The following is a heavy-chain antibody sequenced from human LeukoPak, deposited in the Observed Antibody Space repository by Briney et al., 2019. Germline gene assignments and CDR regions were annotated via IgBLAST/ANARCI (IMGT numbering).Heavy chain of an antibody. CDR2: INDSGST. V-gene: IGHV4-59*12. D-gene: IGHD2-2*01. Sequence: SETLSLTCTVSGGSISSYYWSWIRQLPGKGLEWIGYINDSGSTTYNPSLKSRVTMSVDTSKNQFSLKLSSVTAADTAVYYCARVLPAAVYSYSYGMDVGGQGPTSPVSS. CDR3: ARVLPAAVYSYSYGMDV. CDR1: GGSISSYY. J-gene: IGHJ6*02.